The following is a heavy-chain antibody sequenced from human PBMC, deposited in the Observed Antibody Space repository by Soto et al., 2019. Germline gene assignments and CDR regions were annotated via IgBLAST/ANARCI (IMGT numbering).Heavy chain of an antibody. CDR3: ARDREGYYYGSGTLFRGMDV. D-gene: IGHD3-10*01. Sequence: QVQLVQSGAEVKKPGSSVKVSCKASGGTFSRYAISWVRQAPGQGLEWMGGIIPIFGTANYAQKFQGRVTITADESTSTAYMELSSLRSEDTAVYYCARDREGYYYGSGTLFRGMDVWGQGTTVTVSS. J-gene: IGHJ6*02. CDR2: IIPIFGTA. V-gene: IGHV1-69*01. CDR1: GGTFSRYA.